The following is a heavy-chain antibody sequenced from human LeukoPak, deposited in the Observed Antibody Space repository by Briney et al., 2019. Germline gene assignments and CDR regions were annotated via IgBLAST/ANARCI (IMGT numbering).Heavy chain of an antibody. CDR1: GFPFSSHA. D-gene: IGHD2-15*01. CDR3: VRGYSFGPYGMDV. CDR2: ISDSGGCT. Sequence: PGGSLRLSCSASGFPFSSHAMHWVRQAPGKGLEYVSAISDSGGCTYYADSVKGRFTISRDNSKNTLYLQMSSLRAEDTAVYFCVRGYSFGPYGMDVWGQGTTVTVSS. V-gene: IGHV3-64D*09. J-gene: IGHJ6*02.